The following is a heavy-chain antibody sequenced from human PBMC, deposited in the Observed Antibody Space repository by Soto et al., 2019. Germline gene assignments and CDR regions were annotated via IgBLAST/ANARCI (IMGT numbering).Heavy chain of an antibody. CDR2: IYYSGST. CDR1: GGSISSSSYY. J-gene: IGHJ4*02. V-gene: IGHV4-39*01. Sequence: SETLSLTCTVSGGSISSSSYYWGWIRQPPGKGLEWIGSIYYSGSTYYNPSLKSRVTISVDTSKNQFSLKLSSVTAADTAVYYCARQAYYDFWSGYQYYFDYWGQGXLVTVYS. D-gene: IGHD3-3*01. CDR3: ARQAYYDFWSGYQYYFDY.